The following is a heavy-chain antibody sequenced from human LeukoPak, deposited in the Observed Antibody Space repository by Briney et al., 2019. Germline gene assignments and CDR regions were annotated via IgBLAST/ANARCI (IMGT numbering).Heavy chain of an antibody. CDR2: ISGNSYWI. Sequence: GGSLRLSCATSGFTFSDSSMAWVRQAPGKGLEWVSSISGNSYWIYYAASVKDRFTISRDNARDSLYLEMNRLSVEDTAVYYCARGSILGGTGYDWGQGTLVAVSS. J-gene: IGHJ4*02. CDR1: GFTFSDSS. D-gene: IGHD1-26*01. V-gene: IGHV3-21*01. CDR3: ARGSILGGTGYD.